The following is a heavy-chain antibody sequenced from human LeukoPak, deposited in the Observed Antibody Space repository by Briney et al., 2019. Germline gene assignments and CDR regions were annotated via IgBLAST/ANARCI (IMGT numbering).Heavy chain of an antibody. Sequence: GESLKISCKGSGYSFTSYWSGWVGQMHGKDREGMGIFYPGDSDTRYSPSCQGHVTFSADKSISTSYLQWTGLKASNTPMYYCARHSGSYLEGFDYWGQGTLVTVCS. CDR2: FYPGDSDT. J-gene: IGHJ4*02. D-gene: IGHD1-26*01. V-gene: IGHV5-51*01. CDR1: GYSFTSYW. CDR3: ARHSGSYLEGFDY.